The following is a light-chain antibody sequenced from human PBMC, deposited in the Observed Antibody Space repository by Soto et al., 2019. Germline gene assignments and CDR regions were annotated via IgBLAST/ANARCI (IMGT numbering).Light chain of an antibody. CDR1: SSDVGGYNY. Sequence: HSALTQPPSASGSPGQSVTISCTGTSSDVGGYNYVSWYQQYPGKVPKLMIYEVNKRPSGVPDRFSGSKSGNTASLTVSGLQAEDEADYYCTPYAGGNNVFGTGTKLTVL. V-gene: IGLV2-8*01. CDR3: TPYAGGNNV. CDR2: EVN. J-gene: IGLJ1*01.